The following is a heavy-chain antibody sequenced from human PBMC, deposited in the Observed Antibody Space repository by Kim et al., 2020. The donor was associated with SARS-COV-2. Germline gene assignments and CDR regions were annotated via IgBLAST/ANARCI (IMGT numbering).Heavy chain of an antibody. CDR2: ISNNGNTK. Sequence: GGSLRLSCAASGFTFSNYYMHWVRQAPGKGLEWVSRISNNGNTKYYADSVKVQGTISIDRAAYTLFLQMNMRRVKDTDLYEYSRDNGRHADIDS. D-gene: IGHD2-8*01. CDR3: SRDNGRHADIDS. J-gene: IGHJ5*01. V-gene: IGHV3-11*01. CDR1: GFTFSNYY.